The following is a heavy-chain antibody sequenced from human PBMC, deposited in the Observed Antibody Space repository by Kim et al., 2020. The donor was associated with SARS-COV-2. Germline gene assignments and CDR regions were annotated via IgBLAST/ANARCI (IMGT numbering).Heavy chain of an antibody. V-gene: IGHV3-11*06. J-gene: IGHJ4*02. CDR3: ARESGTYYDILTGYSDTDY. Sequence: GRFTISRDNAKNSLYLQMNSLRAEDTAVYYCARESGTYYDILTGYSDTDYWGQGTLVTVSS. D-gene: IGHD3-9*01.